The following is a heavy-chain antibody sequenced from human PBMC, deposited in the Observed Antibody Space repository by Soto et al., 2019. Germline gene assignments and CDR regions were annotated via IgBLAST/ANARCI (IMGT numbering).Heavy chain of an antibody. CDR1: GGTFSSYA. D-gene: IGHD1-26*01. V-gene: IGHV1-69*01. J-gene: IGHJ4*02. Sequence: QVQLVQSGAEVKKPGSSVKVSCKASGGTFSSYAISWVRQAPGQGLEWMGGIIPIFGTANYAQKFQGRVTITADESTSTAYMELSSLRSEDTAVYYCARQARSGSYTQYYFDYWGQGSLVTVSA. CDR3: ARQARSGSYTQYYFDY. CDR2: IIPIFGTA.